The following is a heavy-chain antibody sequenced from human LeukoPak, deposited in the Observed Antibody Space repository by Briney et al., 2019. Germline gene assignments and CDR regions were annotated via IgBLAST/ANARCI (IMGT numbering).Heavy chain of an antibody. CDR1: GFTFSSYA. D-gene: IGHD5-12*01. V-gene: IGHV3-23*01. J-gene: IGHJ4*02. CDR3: AKDPTSLGGYDLAVDFDY. Sequence: GGSLRLSCAASGFTFSSYAMSWVRQAPGKGLEWVSAISGSGGSTYYADSVKGRFTISRDNSKNTLYLQMNSLGAEDTAVYYCAKDPTSLGGYDLAVDFDYWGQGTLVTVSS. CDR2: ISGSGGST.